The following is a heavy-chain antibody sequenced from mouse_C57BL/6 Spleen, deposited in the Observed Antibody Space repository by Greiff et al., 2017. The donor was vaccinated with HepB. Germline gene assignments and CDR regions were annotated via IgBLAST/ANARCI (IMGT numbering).Heavy chain of an antibody. D-gene: IGHD2-4*01. CDR1: GYAFSSSW. Sequence: VQLQQSGPELVKPGASVKISCKASGYAFSSSWMNWVKQRPGKGLEWIGRIYPGDGDTNYNGKFKGKATLTADKSSSTAYMQLSSLTSEDSAVYFCARRGLRRDYYAMDYWGQGTSVTVSS. J-gene: IGHJ4*01. CDR3: ARRGLRRDYYAMDY. V-gene: IGHV1-82*01. CDR2: IYPGDGDT.